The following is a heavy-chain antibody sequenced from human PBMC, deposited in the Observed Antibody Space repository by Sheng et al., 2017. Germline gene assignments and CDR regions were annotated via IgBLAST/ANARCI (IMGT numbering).Heavy chain of an antibody. V-gene: IGHV4-34*02. CDR2: ISHSGST. CDR1: GESFSDYY. CDR3: ARGRCRSLHFVDGSGYYELEYFDS. Sequence: QVQLQQWGAGLLKPSETLSLTCTVQGESFSDYYWNWIRQSPGQGLEWIGEISHSGSTNSSPSLKSRVTISVDTSNNQVSLKLNSVTAADTAVYYCARGRCRSLHFVDGSGYYELEYFDSWGQGAQVTVS. J-gene: IGHJ4*02. D-gene: IGHD3-22*01.